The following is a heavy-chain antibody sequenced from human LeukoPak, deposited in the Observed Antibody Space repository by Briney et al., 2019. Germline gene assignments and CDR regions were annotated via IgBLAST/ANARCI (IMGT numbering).Heavy chain of an antibody. CDR2: IIPIFGTA. D-gene: IGHD2-2*01. V-gene: IGHV1-69*13. CDR1: GYTFTSYA. Sequence: ASVKVSCKASGYTFTSYAISWVRQAPGQGLEWMGGIIPIFGTANYAQKFQGRVTITADESTSTAYMELSSLRSEDTAVYYCARGPREEYGEYFQHWGQGTLVTVSS. J-gene: IGHJ1*01. CDR3: ARGPREEYGEYFQH.